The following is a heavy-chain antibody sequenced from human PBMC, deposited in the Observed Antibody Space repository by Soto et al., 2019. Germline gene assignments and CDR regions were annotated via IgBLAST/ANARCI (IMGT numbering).Heavy chain of an antibody. V-gene: IGHV3-53*01. CDR1: EFTVSTNY. J-gene: IGHJ5*02. CDR2: IYSGGGGST. Sequence: QLVESGGGLIQPGGSLRLSCAASEFTVSTNYMSWVRQAPGKGLEWVSVIYSGGGGSTSYADSVKGRFTISRDNSKNTLYLQMNSLRVEDTAVYYCARGFNWFDPWGQGTLVTVSS. CDR3: ARGFNWFDP.